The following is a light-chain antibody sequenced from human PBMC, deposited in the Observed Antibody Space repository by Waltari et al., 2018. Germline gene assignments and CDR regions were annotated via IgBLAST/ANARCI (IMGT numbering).Light chain of an antibody. CDR1: ASDVGGSRY. J-gene: IGLJ1*01. CDR3: SSYAGSNNYV. CDR2: DVS. Sequence: QSALTQPPSASGSPGQSVTISCTGTASDVGGSRYASWCQQHPGKAPQLIIFDVSKRPSGVPDRFSGSKSGNTASLTVSGLQAEDEADYYCSSYAGSNNYVFGTGTKVTVL. V-gene: IGLV2-8*01.